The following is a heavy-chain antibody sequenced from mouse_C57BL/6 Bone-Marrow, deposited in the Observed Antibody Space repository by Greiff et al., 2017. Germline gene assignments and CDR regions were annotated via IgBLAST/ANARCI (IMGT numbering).Heavy chain of an antibody. Sequence: VQLQQSGAELVRPGASVKLSCTASGFNIKDDYMHWVKQRPEQGLEWIGWIDPENGATEYASKVQGKATITVDTSSNTAYLQLSSLTSEDTAVYYCTRIAYWCRGTLVTVSA. J-gene: IGHJ3*01. CDR3: TRIAY. CDR1: GFNIKDDY. V-gene: IGHV14-4*01. CDR2: IDPENGAT.